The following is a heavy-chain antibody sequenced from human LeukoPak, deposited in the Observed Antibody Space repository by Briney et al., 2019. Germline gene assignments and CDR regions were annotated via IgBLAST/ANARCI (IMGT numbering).Heavy chain of an antibody. CDR3: ARRSAAAGTGLYYYYYYYMDV. D-gene: IGHD6-13*01. CDR1: GYTFTSYD. J-gene: IGHJ6*03. Sequence: ASVKVSCKASGYTFTSYDIDWVRQATGQGLEWMGWMNPNSGSTGYAQKFQGRVTITRNTSISTAYMELSSLRSEDTAVYYCARRSAAAGTGLYYYYYYYMDVWGKGTTVTVSS. CDR2: MNPNSGST. V-gene: IGHV1-8*03.